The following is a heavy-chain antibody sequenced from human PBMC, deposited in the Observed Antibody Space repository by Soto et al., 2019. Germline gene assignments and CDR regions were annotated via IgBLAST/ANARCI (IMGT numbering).Heavy chain of an antibody. J-gene: IGHJ4*02. D-gene: IGHD5-12*01. CDR3: ARDFTSGDGYKSY. CDR1: GFTFSSYG. V-gene: IGHV3-33*01. CDR2: IWYDGSNK. Sequence: GGSLRLSCAASGFTFSSYGMHWVRQAPGKGLEWVAVIWYDGSNKYYADSVKGRFTISRDNSKNTLYLQMNSLRAEDTAVYYCARDFTSGDGYKSYWGQGTLVTVSS.